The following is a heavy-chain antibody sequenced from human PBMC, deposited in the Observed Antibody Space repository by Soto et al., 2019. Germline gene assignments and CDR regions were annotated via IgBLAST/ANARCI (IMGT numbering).Heavy chain of an antibody. CDR2: IYYTGST. J-gene: IGHJ4*02. CDR1: CGSISSSSYY. CDR3: AKSNSGSYSFDY. Sequence: SETLSLTCAVSCGSISSSSYYWAWIRQPPGKGLEWIANIYYTGSTYYNPSLGGRVTISIDTSKDQFSLKLGSVTAADTAVYYCAKSNSGSYSFDYWGQGTLVTVSS. D-gene: IGHD3-10*01. V-gene: IGHV4-39*01.